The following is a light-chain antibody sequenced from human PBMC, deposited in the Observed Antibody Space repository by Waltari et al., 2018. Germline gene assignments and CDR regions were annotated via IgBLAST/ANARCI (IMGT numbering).Light chain of an antibody. CDR3: LSYDNSLSTWV. CDR2: QDT. Sequence: QSVLTQPPSVSGAPGQRVTISCTGSTSNIGCYYVSSYQQVPGTPPKLLIYQDTRRPSGLSDRFSGSKSGTSASLTITGLQTEDEAEYYCLSYDNSLSTWVFGGGTRLTVL. J-gene: IGLJ3*02. V-gene: IGLV1-40*01. CDR1: TSNIGCYY.